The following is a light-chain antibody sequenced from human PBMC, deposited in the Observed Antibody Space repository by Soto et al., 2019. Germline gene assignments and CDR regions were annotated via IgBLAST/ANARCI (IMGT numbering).Light chain of an antibody. Sequence: QAVVTQEPSLTVSPGGTVTLTCGSSTGPVTSTHYPYWLQQKPGQAPRTLIYDTTNKHSWTPARFSGSLLGGKAALTLSGAQPEDEADYYCLLSYTGSFIGTSVVFGGGTKLTVL. CDR2: DTT. V-gene: IGLV7-46*01. CDR1: TGPVTSTHY. J-gene: IGLJ2*01. CDR3: LLSYTGSFIGTSVV.